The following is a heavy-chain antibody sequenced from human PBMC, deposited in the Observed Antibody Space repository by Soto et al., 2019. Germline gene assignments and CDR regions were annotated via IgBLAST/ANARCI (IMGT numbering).Heavy chain of an antibody. V-gene: IGHV3-13*01. D-gene: IGHD3-10*01. J-gene: IGHJ4*02. CDR2: IGTAGDT. CDR1: GFTFSSYD. Sequence: PGGSLRLSCAAPGFTFSSYDMHWVRQATGKGLEWVSAIGTAGDTYYPGSVKGRFTISRENAKNSLYLQMNSLRAEDTAVYYCARAVGDHFDYWGQGTLVTSPQ. CDR3: ARAVGDHFDY.